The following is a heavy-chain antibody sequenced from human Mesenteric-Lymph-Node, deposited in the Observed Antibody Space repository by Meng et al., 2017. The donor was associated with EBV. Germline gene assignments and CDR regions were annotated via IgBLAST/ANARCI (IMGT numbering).Heavy chain of an antibody. CDR1: GGSISSSSYY. CDR3: ARVGQLVRNCDFDP. CDR2: IYYSGST. D-gene: IGHD6-13*01. V-gene: IGHV4-39*07. J-gene: IGHJ5*02. Sequence: QLQLQESGPGLVKPSETLSLTCTVSGGSISSSSYYWGWIRQPPGKGLEWIGSIYYSGSTYYNPSLKSRVTISVDTSKNQFSLKLSSVTAADTAVYYCARVGQLVRNCDFDPWGQGTLVTVSS.